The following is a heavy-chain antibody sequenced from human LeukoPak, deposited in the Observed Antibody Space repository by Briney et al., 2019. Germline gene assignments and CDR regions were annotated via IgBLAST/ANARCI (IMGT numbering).Heavy chain of an antibody. D-gene: IGHD2-2*01. J-gene: IGHJ5*02. V-gene: IGHV1-46*01. CDR2: INPSGGST. CDR1: GYTFTSYY. CDR3: ARDPRTVVVPAATNNWFDP. Sequence: ASVEVSCKASGYTFTSYYMHWVRQAPGQGLEWMGIINPSGGSTSYAQKFQGRVTMTRDTSTSTVYMELSSLRSEDTAVYYCARDPRTVVVPAATNNWFDPWGQGTLVTVSS.